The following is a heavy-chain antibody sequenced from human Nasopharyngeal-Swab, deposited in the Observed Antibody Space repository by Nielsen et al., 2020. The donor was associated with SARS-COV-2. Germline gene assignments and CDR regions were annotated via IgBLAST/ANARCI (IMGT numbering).Heavy chain of an antibody. Sequence: SLKISCAASGFTFDGYAMHWVRQAPGKGLEWVSGISWNSGSIGYADSVKGRFTISRDNAKNSLYLQMNSLRAEDTALYYCAKDKVALSGYYYGMDVWGQGTTVTVSS. D-gene: IGHD5-12*01. CDR2: ISWNSGSI. CDR1: GFTFDGYA. J-gene: IGHJ6*02. V-gene: IGHV3-9*01. CDR3: AKDKVALSGYYYGMDV.